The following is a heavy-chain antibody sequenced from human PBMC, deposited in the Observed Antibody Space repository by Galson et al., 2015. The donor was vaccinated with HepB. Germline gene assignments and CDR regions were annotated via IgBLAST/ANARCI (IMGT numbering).Heavy chain of an antibody. CDR2: ISYDGSNQ. CDR3: AKEYNSGWRHYYYYYGMDV. Sequence: SLRLSCAVSGFTFSSYGMHWVRQAPGKGLEWVSVISYDGSNQYYVDSVKGRFTISRDNSKNTLYLQMNSLRAEDTAVYYCAKEYNSGWRHYYYYYGMDVWGQGTTVTVSS. V-gene: IGHV3-30*18. D-gene: IGHD6-19*01. CDR1: GFTFSSYG. J-gene: IGHJ6*02.